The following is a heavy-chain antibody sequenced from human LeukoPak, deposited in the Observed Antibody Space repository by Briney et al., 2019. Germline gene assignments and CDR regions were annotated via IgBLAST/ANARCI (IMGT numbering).Heavy chain of an antibody. J-gene: IGHJ5*02. Sequence: GASVKVSCKASGYTFTDYYMHWVRQAPGQGLEWMGWINPNSGGTNYAQKFQGRVTMTRDTSISTAYMELSRLRSDDTAVYYCARDDRAYNWNYTWFDPWGQGTLVTVSS. V-gene: IGHV1-2*02. CDR1: GYTFTDYY. CDR3: ARDDRAYNWNYTWFDP. CDR2: INPNSGGT. D-gene: IGHD1-7*01.